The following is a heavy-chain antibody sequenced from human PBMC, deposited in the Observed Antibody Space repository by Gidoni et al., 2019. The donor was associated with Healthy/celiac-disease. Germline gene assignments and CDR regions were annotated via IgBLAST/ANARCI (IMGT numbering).Heavy chain of an antibody. V-gene: IGHV4-34*01. Sequence: QVQLQQWGAGLLKPSETLSLTCAVYGGSFSGYYWSWIRQPPGKGLEWIGEINHSGSTNYNPSLKSRVTISVDTSKNQFSLKLSSVTAADTAVYYCARATYYDYIWGSYRSRPFDYWGQGTLVTVSS. D-gene: IGHD3-16*02. CDR2: INHSGST. J-gene: IGHJ4*02. CDR1: GGSFSGYY. CDR3: ARATYYDYIWGSYRSRPFDY.